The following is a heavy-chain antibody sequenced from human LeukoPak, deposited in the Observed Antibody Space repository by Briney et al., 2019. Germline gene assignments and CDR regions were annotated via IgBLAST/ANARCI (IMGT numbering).Heavy chain of an antibody. J-gene: IGHJ5*02. D-gene: IGHD2-15*01. CDR2: IIPIFGTA. V-gene: IGHV1-69*05. CDR1: GGTFSSYA. CDR3: ARTLVVVHDNWFDP. Sequence: GASVNVSCKASGGTFSSYASSWVRQARGQGLEWMGGIIPIFGTANYAQKFQGRVTITTDESTSTAYLELSSLRSEDTAVYYCARTLVVVHDNWFDPWGQGTLVTVSS.